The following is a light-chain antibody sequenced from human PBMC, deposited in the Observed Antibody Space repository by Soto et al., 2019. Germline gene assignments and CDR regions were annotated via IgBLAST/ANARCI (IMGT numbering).Light chain of an antibody. Sequence: QSALTQPPSASGSPGQSVAISCTGTSSDVGGYNYVFCYQQHPGKATKLMIYDNNKRPSGIHDRFSGSKSGTSATLGITGLLSGDEAEYYCGAWDSSLSAYVFGTGTKVTVL. CDR3: GAWDSSLSAYV. CDR2: DNN. CDR1: SSDVGGYNY. V-gene: IGLV2-8*01. J-gene: IGLJ1*01.